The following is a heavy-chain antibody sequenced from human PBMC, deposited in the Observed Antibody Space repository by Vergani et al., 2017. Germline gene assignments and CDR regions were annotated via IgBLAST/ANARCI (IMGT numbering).Heavy chain of an antibody. J-gene: IGHJ4*02. CDR1: GYSFTSYW. V-gene: IGHV5-10-1*03. Sequence: EVQLVPSGAEVKKPGESLRISCKGSGYSFTSYWISWVRQMPGKGLEWMGRIDPSDSYTNYSPSFQGHVTISADKSISTAYLQWSSLKASDTAMYYCARTDYGDYEVNYWGQGTLVTVSS. CDR3: ARTDYGDYEVNY. CDR2: IDPSDSYT. D-gene: IGHD4-17*01.